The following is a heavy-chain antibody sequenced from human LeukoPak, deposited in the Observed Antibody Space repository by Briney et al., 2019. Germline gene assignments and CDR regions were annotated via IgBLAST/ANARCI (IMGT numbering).Heavy chain of an antibody. CDR1: GFAFNTYA. CDR3: AREIFGCGSHPDF. V-gene: IGHV3-33*01. J-gene: IGHJ4*02. D-gene: IGHD1-14*01. CDR2: IWHDGSHK. Sequence: PGRSLRLSCAASGFAFNTYARHWVRQAPGQGLEWVALIWHDGSHKFYSNSVRGQFTISTDTSKNTVSLQMNNLRPDDTAAYCCAREIFGCGSHPDFWGQGTLVTVSS.